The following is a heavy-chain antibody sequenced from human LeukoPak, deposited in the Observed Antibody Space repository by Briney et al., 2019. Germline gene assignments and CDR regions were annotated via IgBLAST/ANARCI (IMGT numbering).Heavy chain of an antibody. CDR3: AVYSSGYGMEFDP. CDR2: ISSSSSYI. Sequence: GGSLRLSCAASGFTFSSYSMNWVRQAPGKGLEWVSSISSSSSYIYYADSVKGRFTISRDNTKNSLYLQMNSLRAEDTAVYYCAVYSSGYGMEFDPWGQGTLVTVSS. V-gene: IGHV3-21*01. CDR1: GFTFSSYS. D-gene: IGHD6-19*01. J-gene: IGHJ5*02.